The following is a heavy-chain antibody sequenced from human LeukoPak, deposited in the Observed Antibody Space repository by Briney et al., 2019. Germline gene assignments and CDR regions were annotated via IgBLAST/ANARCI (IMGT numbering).Heavy chain of an antibody. Sequence: GGSLRPSCEASGFTYSNYAMNWVRQAPGKGLEWVSAITGSGEYTYYADSVKGRFTISRDNSKNTLYLQMNSLRAEDTAVYYCAKGKVRGTPYSGYYMDVWGKGTTVTVSS. D-gene: IGHD3-10*01. J-gene: IGHJ6*03. V-gene: IGHV3-23*01. CDR3: AKGKVRGTPYSGYYMDV. CDR2: ITGSGEYT. CDR1: GFTYSNYA.